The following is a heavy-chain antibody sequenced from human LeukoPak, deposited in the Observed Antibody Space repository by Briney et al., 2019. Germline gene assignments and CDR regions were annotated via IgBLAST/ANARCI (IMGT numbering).Heavy chain of an antibody. V-gene: IGHV3-48*02. CDR3: ARGLGSSWFYR. CDR1: GFTFSNEN. J-gene: IGHJ1*01. CDR2: ISGSGETS. Sequence: GGSLRLSWAASGFTFSNENMNWVRQPPGKGLEWNSYISGSGETSFYAPSLKGRFAISRDNAKNSLYLQMSSLRDEDTAVYYCARGLGSSWFYRWGEGTLVTVSS. D-gene: IGHD6-13*01.